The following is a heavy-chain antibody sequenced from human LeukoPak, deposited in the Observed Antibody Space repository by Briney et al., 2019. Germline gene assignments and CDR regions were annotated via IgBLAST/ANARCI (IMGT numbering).Heavy chain of an antibody. CDR3: AREYYDSSGYYFDAFDI. Sequence: PGGSLRLSCAASGFTVSSNYMSWVRQAPGKGLEWVSVIYSGGSTYYADSVKGRFTISRDNSKNTLYLQMNSLRAEDTAVYYCAREYYDSSGYYFDAFDIWGQGTMVTVSS. V-gene: IGHV3-66*01. J-gene: IGHJ3*02. CDR2: IYSGGST. CDR1: GFTVSSNY. D-gene: IGHD3-22*01.